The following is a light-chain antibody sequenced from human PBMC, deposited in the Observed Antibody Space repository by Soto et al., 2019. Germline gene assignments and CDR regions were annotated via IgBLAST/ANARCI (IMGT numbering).Light chain of an antibody. Sequence: QSLPPQPPSVSAPSGQWVTISCNGSSCNIGAGYDLHWYQQLPGTAPKLLINDNSNRPSGVPDRFSGSKSGTSASLAITGLQAEDEADYYCQSYDSSLSVFGTGTKVTVL. CDR1: SCNIGAGYD. J-gene: IGLJ1*01. CDR2: DNS. CDR3: QSYDSSLSV. V-gene: IGLV1-40*01.